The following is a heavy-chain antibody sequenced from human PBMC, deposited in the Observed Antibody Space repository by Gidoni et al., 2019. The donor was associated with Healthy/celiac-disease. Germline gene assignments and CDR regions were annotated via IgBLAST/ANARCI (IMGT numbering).Heavy chain of an antibody. J-gene: IGHJ4*02. D-gene: IGHD2-15*01. CDR3: EGLAVVDANYTNFDY. V-gene: IGHV1-69*01. CDR2: SMPIFGTG. Sequence: QVPLVQSGAAVTKPWSSVKVACKASVGPCSSYVISWLRQAPGQVLEWVGGSMPIFGTGTYAQKVQGRVTIAADESTSTAYMELSSLRCEATDVYYCEGLAVVDANYTNFDYWGQGTLVTVSS. CDR1: VGPCSSYV.